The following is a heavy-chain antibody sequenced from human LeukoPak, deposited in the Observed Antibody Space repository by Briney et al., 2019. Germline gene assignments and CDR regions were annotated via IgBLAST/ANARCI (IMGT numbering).Heavy chain of an antibody. J-gene: IGHJ4*02. D-gene: IGHD1-26*01. CDR3: AKDLGVGATTFDY. CDR1: GFTFSTYA. V-gene: IGHV3-23*01. Sequence: GGSLRLSCAASGFTFSTYAMTWVRQAPGKGLDWVSAISGSGDRTSYADSVKGQFTISRDNSKNTLYLQLNSLRAEDTAIYYCAKDLGVGATTFDYWGQGTLVTVSS. CDR2: ISGSGDRT.